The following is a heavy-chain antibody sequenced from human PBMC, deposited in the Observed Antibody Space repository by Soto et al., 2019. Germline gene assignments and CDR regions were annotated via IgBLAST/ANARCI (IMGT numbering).Heavy chain of an antibody. V-gene: IGHV5-51*01. D-gene: IGHD3-10*01. CDR1: GYSFTNNW. CDR3: ARQGGEYNTMSDY. J-gene: IGHJ4*02. Sequence: GESLKISCKDYGYSFTNNWIAWVRQMPGKGLEWMGSIYPGDSDTRYSPSFEGQVTISADEAIDTAYLQWSSLKASDTAMYYCARQGGEYNTMSDYWGQGTLVTVSS. CDR2: IYPGDSDT.